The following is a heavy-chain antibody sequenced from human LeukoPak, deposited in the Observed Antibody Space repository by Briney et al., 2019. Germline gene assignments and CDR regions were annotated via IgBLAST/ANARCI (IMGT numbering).Heavy chain of an antibody. CDR1: GYTFTGYY. D-gene: IGHD3-10*01. Sequence: ASVKVSCKASGYTFTGYYMHWVRQAPGQGLEWMGWINPNSGGTNYAQKFQGRVTMTRDTSISTAYMELSRLRSDDTAVYYCARNYCCSGSYKTLRYWGQGTLVTVSS. V-gene: IGHV1-2*02. CDR3: ARNYCCSGSYKTLRY. J-gene: IGHJ4*02. CDR2: INPNSGGT.